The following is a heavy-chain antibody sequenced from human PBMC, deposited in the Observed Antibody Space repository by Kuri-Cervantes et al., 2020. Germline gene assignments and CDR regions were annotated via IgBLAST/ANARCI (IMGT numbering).Heavy chain of an antibody. J-gene: IGHJ6*03. CDR2: IYYSGST. CDR1: GGSVSSGSYY. D-gene: IGHD2-2*02. Sequence: ESLKISCTVSGGSVSSGSYYWSWIRQPPGKGLEWIGYIYYSGSTYYNPSLKSRVTISVDTSKNQFSLKLSSVTAADTAVYYCARRVPAAIGYYYYYMDVWGKGTTVTVSS. V-gene: IGHV4-61*01. CDR3: ARRVPAAIGYYYYYMDV.